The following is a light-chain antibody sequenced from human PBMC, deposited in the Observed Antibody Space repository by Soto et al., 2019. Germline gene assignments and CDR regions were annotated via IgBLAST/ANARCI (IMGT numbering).Light chain of an antibody. CDR3: KSYAGRNTYV. V-gene: IGLV2-8*01. CDR2: EVV. Sequence: HSALTQPPSASGAPGRNVTISCTGTKNDIGVYDFVSWYQHHPGKAPRLIIYEVVQRPSGVPDRFSGSKSGNTASLTVSGLQAADEADYFCKSYAGRNTYVVGSGTKVTV. J-gene: IGLJ1*01. CDR1: KNDIGVYDF.